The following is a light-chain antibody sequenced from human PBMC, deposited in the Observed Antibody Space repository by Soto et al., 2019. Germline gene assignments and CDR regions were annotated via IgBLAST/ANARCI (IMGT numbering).Light chain of an antibody. Sequence: SYELTQPPSLSVAPGQTARMTCGGNNIGIKAVHWCQQRPGQAPVLVVHDDGDRPSGIPDRFSGSNSGNTATLTITRVEAGDAADYYCQVWDSGTDHPVFGGGTKLTVL. CDR2: DDG. CDR3: QVWDSGTDHPV. V-gene: IGLV3-21*02. J-gene: IGLJ3*02. CDR1: NIGIKA.